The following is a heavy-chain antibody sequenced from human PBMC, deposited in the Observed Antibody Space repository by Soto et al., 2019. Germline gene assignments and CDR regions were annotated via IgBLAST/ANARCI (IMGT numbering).Heavy chain of an antibody. D-gene: IGHD2-8*02. Sequence: HPGGSLRLSCAASGFTFSRYGMHCVRQAPGKGLEWVAVIWYDGRNKYYADSVKGRFTISRDNSKNTLYLQMNSLRAEDTAVYYCARDRTEYCTGASPYWFAPWGQGT. CDR2: IWYDGRNK. CDR3: ARDRTEYCTGASPYWFAP. J-gene: IGHJ5*02. V-gene: IGHV3-33*01. CDR1: GFTFSRYG.